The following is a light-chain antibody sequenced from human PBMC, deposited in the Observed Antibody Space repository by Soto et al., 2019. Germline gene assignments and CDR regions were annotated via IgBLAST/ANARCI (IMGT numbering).Light chain of an antibody. CDR2: EVS. CDR3: SSYSSSSTL. V-gene: IGLV2-14*01. J-gene: IGLJ2*01. Sequence: VLTQPASVSGSPGQSITISCTGTSSDVGGYNSVSWYQHHPDKAPRLMIYEVSLRPSTVSSRFSGSKSGNTASLTISGLQAEDEADYYCSSYSSSSTLFGGGTKVTVL. CDR1: SSDVGGYNS.